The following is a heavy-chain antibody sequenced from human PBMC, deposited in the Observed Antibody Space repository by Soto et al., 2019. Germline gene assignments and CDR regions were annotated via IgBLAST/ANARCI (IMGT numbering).Heavy chain of an antibody. J-gene: IGHJ5*02. CDR1: GGSISSGGYY. Sequence: QVQLQESGPGLVKPSQTLSLTCTVSGGSISSGGYYWSWIRQHPGKGLEWIGYIYYSGSTYYNPSLKSRVTISVDPSKNQFSLKLSSVTAADTAVYYCAGDQPDPGWFDPWGQGTLVTVSS. V-gene: IGHV4-31*03. CDR3: AGDQPDPGWFDP. CDR2: IYYSGST. D-gene: IGHD3-10*01.